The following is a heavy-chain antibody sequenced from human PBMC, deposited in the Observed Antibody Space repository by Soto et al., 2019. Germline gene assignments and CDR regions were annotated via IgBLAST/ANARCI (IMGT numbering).Heavy chain of an antibody. D-gene: IGHD3-3*01. CDR3: AGGAYDFWSGYYVSAFDP. CDR2: INHSGST. V-gene: IGHV4-34*01. J-gene: IGHJ5*02. CDR1: GGSFSGYY. Sequence: SETLSLTCAVYGGSFSGYYWSWIRQPPGKGLEWIGEINHSGSTNYNPSLKSRVTISVDTSKNQFSLKLSSVTAADTAVYYCAGGAYDFWSGYYVSAFDPWGQGTLVTVSS.